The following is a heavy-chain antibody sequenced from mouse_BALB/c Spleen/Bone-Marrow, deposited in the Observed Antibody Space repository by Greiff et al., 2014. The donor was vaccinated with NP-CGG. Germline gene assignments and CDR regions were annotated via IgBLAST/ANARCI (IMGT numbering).Heavy chain of an antibody. CDR1: GSNIKDTY. CDR3: ASYYYGSSSFAY. D-gene: IGHD1-1*01. V-gene: IGHV14-3*02. Sequence: VQLQQSGAELVKPGASVKLSCTASGSNIKDTYMHWVKQRPEQGLEWIGRIDPANGNTKYDPKFQGKATITADTSSNTAHLQLSSLTSEDTAVYYCASYYYGSSSFAYWGQGTLVTVSA. J-gene: IGHJ3*01. CDR2: IDPANGNT.